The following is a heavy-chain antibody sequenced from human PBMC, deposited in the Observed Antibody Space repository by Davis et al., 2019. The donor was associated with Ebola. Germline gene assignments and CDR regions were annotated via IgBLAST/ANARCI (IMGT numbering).Heavy chain of an antibody. D-gene: IGHD2/OR15-2a*01. J-gene: IGHJ6*02. V-gene: IGHV3-48*03. CDR1: GFTFSSYE. CDR2: ISSSGSTI. CDR3: AKGGARYFYHYYGMDV. Sequence: GGSLRPSCAASGFTFSSYEMNWVRQAPGKGLEWVSYISSSGSTIYYADSVKGRFTISRDNSKNTLYLQMNSLRADDTALYYCAKGGARYFYHYYGMDVWGQGTTVTVSS.